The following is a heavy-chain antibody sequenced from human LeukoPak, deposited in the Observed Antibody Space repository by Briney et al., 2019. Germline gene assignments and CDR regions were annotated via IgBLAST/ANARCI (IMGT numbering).Heavy chain of an antibody. J-gene: IGHJ4*02. CDR1: RYSFTTYW. D-gene: IGHD1-26*01. CDR3: ARRSGNYYYFDY. V-gene: IGHV5-51*01. CDR2: IYPGDSDT. Sequence: GESLKISCRGSRYSFTTYWIAWVRQMPGKGLEWMGIIYPGDSDTRYSPSFQGQVTLSADNSISTAYLQWNSLKASDTAMYYCARRSGNYYYFDYWGQGTLVTVSS.